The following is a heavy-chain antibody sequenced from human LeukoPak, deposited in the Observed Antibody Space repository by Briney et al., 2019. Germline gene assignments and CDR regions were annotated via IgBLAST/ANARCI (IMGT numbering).Heavy chain of an antibody. D-gene: IGHD1-26*01. J-gene: IGHJ4*02. CDR2: INPSGGST. Sequence: GASVKVSCKASGYTFTSYYMHWVRQAPGQGLEWMGIINPSGGSTSYAQKFQGRVTMTRDTSTSTVYMELGSLRSEDTAVYYCARVFVGATSTSMYYFDYWGQGTLVTVSS. V-gene: IGHV1-46*01. CDR3: ARVFVGATSTSMYYFDY. CDR1: GYTFTSYY.